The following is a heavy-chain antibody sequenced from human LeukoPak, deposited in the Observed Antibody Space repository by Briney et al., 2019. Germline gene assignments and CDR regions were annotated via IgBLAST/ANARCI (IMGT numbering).Heavy chain of an antibody. D-gene: IGHD3-22*01. J-gene: IGHJ4*02. CDR2: ISGSGGTA. CDR1: GFTFSIYA. CDR3: AKKGYYDGSGYYMYYFDH. V-gene: IGHV3-23*01. Sequence: GGSLRLSCAASGFTFSIYAMSWVRQAPGKGLEWVSAISGSGGTAYYADPVKGRFTISRDNSKNTLYLQMNSLRAEDTAVYYCAKKGYYDGSGYYMYYFDHWGQGTLVTVSS.